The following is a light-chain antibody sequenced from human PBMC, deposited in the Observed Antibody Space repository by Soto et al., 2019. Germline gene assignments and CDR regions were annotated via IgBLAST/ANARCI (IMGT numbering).Light chain of an antibody. J-gene: IGLJ2*01. CDR1: SSNIGARYD. Sequence: QSVLTQPPSVSGAPGQRVTISCTWSSSNIGARYDVHWYQQLPGTAPKLLIYGNNNRPSGVPDRFSGSKSGTSASLAITGLQAEDEADYYCQSYDSSLRRLFGGGTKVTVL. CDR2: GNN. CDR3: QSYDSSLRRL. V-gene: IGLV1-40*01.